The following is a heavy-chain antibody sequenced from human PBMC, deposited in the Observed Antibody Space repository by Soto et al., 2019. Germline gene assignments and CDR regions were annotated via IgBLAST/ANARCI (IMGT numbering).Heavy chain of an antibody. D-gene: IGHD4-17*01. V-gene: IGHV3-33*01. CDR2: IWGDGSNK. Sequence: QVQLVESGGGVVQPGSSLSLSCAASGFTSSSYGMHRVPQSPGKGLEWWAIIWGDGSNKYYADSVTGRFTMSRDNSKNTLYMQMNRLRAEDTAVYYCARDYGDYVSDYYYGMDVWGQGTTVTVSS. CDR1: GFTSSSYG. CDR3: ARDYGDYVSDYYYGMDV. J-gene: IGHJ6*02.